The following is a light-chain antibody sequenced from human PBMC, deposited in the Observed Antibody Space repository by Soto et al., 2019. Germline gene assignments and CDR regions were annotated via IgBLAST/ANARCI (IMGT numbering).Light chain of an antibody. CDR3: SSYTSSSTRVV. CDR1: SSDVGGYNY. V-gene: IGLV2-14*01. CDR2: DVS. J-gene: IGLJ2*01. Sequence: QSALTQPASVSVSPGQSITISCTGTSSDVGGYNYVSWYQQHPGKAPKLMIYDVSNRPSGVSNRFSDSKSGNTASLTISGLQAEDEADYYCSSYTSSSTRVVFGGGTKLTVL.